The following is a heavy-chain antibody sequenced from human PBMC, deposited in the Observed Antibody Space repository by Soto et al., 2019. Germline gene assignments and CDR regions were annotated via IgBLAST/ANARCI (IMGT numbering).Heavy chain of an antibody. CDR3: AKDRVGGTFYTPLGF. CDR1: GFNFDNYG. CDR2: ITYDGSNK. J-gene: IGHJ4*02. V-gene: IGHV3-30*18. Sequence: GSLRLSCQASGFNFDNYGMHWVRQAPGKGLEWVAVITYDGSNKYYADSVKGRFTISRDNSKNTLSLHLNTLKPEDTAVYHCAKDRVGGTFYTPLGFWGQGTLVTVSS. D-gene: IGHD1-7*01.